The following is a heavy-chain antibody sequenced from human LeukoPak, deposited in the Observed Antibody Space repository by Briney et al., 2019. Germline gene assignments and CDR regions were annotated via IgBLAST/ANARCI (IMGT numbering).Heavy chain of an antibody. CDR2: IYTSGST. J-gene: IGHJ3*02. CDR1: GGSISSYY. D-gene: IGHD2-15*01. CDR3: ARDCSGGSCYLLDAFDI. Sequence: KSSETLSLTCTVSGGSISSYYWSWIRQPAGKGLEWIGRIYTSGSTNYNPSLKSRVTMSVATSKNQFSLKLSSVTAADTAVYYCARDCSGGSCYLLDAFDIWGQGTMVTVSS. V-gene: IGHV4-4*07.